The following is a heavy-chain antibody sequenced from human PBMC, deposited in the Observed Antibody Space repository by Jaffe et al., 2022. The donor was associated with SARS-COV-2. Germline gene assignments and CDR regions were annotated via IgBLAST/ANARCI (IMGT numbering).Heavy chain of an antibody. Sequence: QLQLQESGPGLVKPSETLSLTCTVSGGSIGSSNYYWGWIRQPPGKGLEWIGSIYYSGSTYYNPSLKSRVTISVDTSRNQFSLRLSSVTAADTAVYYCAMSYFDWSMHAFDIWGQGTMVTVS. J-gene: IGHJ3*02. CDR1: GGSIGSSNYY. CDR2: IYYSGST. CDR3: AMSYFDWSMHAFDI. V-gene: IGHV4-39*01. D-gene: IGHD3-9*01.